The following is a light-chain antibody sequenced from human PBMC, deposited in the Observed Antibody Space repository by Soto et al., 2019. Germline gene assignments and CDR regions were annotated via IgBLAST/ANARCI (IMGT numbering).Light chain of an antibody. J-gene: IGLJ7*01. Sequence: QSVLTQAPSASGTPGQSVTISCSGSSSNIGNNLVYWYQQVPGTAPKLLIYAKSQRPSGVPDRFSGSKSGTSASLAISGLRSEDEADYYCVAWDDSLRCAVFGGGTQLTVL. CDR1: SSNIGNNL. V-gene: IGLV1-47*01. CDR3: VAWDDSLRCAV. CDR2: AKS.